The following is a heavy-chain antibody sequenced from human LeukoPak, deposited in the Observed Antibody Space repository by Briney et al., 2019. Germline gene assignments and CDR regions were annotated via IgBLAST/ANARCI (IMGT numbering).Heavy chain of an antibody. CDR3: ARKPGTTVYFDY. Sequence: ASVKVSCKASGYTSTSYYMHWVRQAPGQGLEWMGIINPSGGSTSYAQKFQGRVTMTRDTSTSTVCMELSSLRSEDTAVYYCARKPGTTVYFDYWGQGTLVTVSS. V-gene: IGHV1-46*01. J-gene: IGHJ4*02. CDR2: INPSGGST. CDR1: GYTSTSYY. D-gene: IGHD1-7*01.